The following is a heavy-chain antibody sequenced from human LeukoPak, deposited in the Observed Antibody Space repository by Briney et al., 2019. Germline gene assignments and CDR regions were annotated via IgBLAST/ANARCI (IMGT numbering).Heavy chain of an antibody. Sequence: GGSLRLSCAASGFTFSNFLMTWVRQAPGKGPEWVSAISGSGGDTYYADSVKGRFTISRDNSKNTLYLQMNSLRAEDTAVYYCAKKGATTGDFDYWGQGTLVTVST. CDR3: AKKGATTGDFDY. CDR2: ISGSGGDT. J-gene: IGHJ4*02. CDR1: GFTFSNFL. D-gene: IGHD1-26*01. V-gene: IGHV3-23*01.